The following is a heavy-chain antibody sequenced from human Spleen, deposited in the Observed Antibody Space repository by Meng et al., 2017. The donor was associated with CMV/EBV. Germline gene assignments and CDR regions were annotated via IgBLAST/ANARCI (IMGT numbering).Heavy chain of an antibody. CDR1: GGSISSSSYY. CDR2: IYYSGST. J-gene: IGHJ5*02. D-gene: IGHD2-2*01. V-gene: IGHV4-39*07. CDR3: ARVHCSSTSCYHNWFDP. Sequence: SETLSLTCTVSGGSISSSSYYWGWIRQPPGKGLEWIGSIYYSGSTYYNPSLKSRVTISVDTSKNQFSLKLSSVTAADTAVYYCARVHCSSTSCYHNWFDPWGQGTLVTVSS.